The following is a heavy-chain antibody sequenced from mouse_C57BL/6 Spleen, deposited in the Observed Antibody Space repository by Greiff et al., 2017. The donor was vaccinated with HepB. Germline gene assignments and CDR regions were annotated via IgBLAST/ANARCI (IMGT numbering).Heavy chain of an antibody. CDR1: GYTFTDYY. V-gene: IGHV1-76*01. Sequence: VQLVESGAELVRPGASVKLSCKASGYTFTDYYINWVKQRPGQGLEWIARIYPGSGNTYYNEKFKGKATLTVEKSSSTAYMQLSSLTSEDSAVYFCARVDYWGQGTTLTVSS. CDR3: ARVDY. CDR2: IYPGSGNT. J-gene: IGHJ2*01.